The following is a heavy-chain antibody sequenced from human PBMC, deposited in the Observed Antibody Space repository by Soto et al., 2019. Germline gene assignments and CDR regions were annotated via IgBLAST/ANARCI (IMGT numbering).Heavy chain of an antibody. Sequence: EVQLLESGGGLVQPGGSLRLSCAASGFTFSSYAMSWVRQAPGKGLEWVSAISGSGGSTYYADSVKGRFTISRDNSQNTLYLQMNSLRAEDTAVYYCAKAPDCSGGSCYRNWFDPWGQGTLGTVSS. CDR2: ISGSGGST. D-gene: IGHD2-15*01. V-gene: IGHV3-23*01. J-gene: IGHJ5*02. CDR3: AKAPDCSGGSCYRNWFDP. CDR1: GFTFSSYA.